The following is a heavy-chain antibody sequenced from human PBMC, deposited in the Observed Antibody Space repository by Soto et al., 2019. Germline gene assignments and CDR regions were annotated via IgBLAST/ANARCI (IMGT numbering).Heavy chain of an antibody. J-gene: IGHJ6*02. CDR3: AIDHGMDV. V-gene: IGHV3-23*01. CDR2: ISGSGGST. Sequence: GGSLRLSCVASGFTFSDYAMAWVRQSPGKGLEWVSSISGSGGSTYYADSVKGRFTISRDNSKNTVFLQMNSLRAEDTAVYYCAIDHGMDVWGQGATVTVSS. CDR1: GFTFSDYA.